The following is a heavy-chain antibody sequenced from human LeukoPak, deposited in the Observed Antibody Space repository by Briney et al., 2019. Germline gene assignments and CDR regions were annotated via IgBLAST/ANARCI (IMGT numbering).Heavy chain of an antibody. CDR3: AKDQSRLTGYYYGNWFDP. J-gene: IGHJ5*02. Sequence: PGGSLRLSCAASGFTFSSYGMHWVRQAPGKGLEWVAFIRYDGSNKYYADSVKGRFTISRDNSKNTLYLQMNSLRAEDTAVYYCAKDQSRLTGYYYGNWFDPWGQGTLVTVSS. CDR2: IRYDGSNK. V-gene: IGHV3-30*02. D-gene: IGHD3-9*01. CDR1: GFTFSSYG.